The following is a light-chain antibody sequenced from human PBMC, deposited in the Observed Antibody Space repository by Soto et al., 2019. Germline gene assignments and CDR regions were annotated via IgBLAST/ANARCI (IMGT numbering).Light chain of an antibody. V-gene: IGKV1-5*01. CDR1: QSISSW. Sequence: DIQMTQSPSTLSASVGDRVTISCRASQSISSWLAWYQQKPGKAPKLLIYDASSLESGVPSRFSGSGFGTEFTLTISSLQPDDFAPYYCKQYNSYSPWTFGKGTKGKSN. CDR3: KQYNSYSPWT. CDR2: DAS. J-gene: IGKJ1*01.